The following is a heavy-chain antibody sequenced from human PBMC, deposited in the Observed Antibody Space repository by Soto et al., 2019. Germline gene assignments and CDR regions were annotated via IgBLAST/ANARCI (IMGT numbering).Heavy chain of an antibody. V-gene: IGHV3-23*01. D-gene: IGHD6-6*01. CDR2: ISGSGGNT. Sequence: EVQLLESGGGLVQPGGSLRLSCTASGFTFSSYAMSWVRQAPGKGLEWVSAISGSGGNTYYADSVKGRFTISRDNSKNTLYLQMYSLMAEDTAVYYCGKSMTARPFDYWGQGALVNLSS. CDR3: GKSMTARPFDY. CDR1: GFTFSSYA. J-gene: IGHJ4*02.